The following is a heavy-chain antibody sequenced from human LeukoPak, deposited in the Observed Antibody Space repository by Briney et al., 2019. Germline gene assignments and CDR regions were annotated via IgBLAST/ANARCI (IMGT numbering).Heavy chain of an antibody. Sequence: GGSLRLSCAASGFTFSSYNMKWVRQAPGKGLEWVSSISTSSSYIYYADSVKGRFTISRDNAKNSLYLQMNSLRAEDTAVYYCARDSRRYCSGGSCPNWFDPWGQGTLVTVSS. V-gene: IGHV3-21*01. CDR3: ARDSRRYCSGGSCPNWFDP. CDR2: ISTSSSYI. D-gene: IGHD2-15*01. J-gene: IGHJ5*02. CDR1: GFTFSSYN.